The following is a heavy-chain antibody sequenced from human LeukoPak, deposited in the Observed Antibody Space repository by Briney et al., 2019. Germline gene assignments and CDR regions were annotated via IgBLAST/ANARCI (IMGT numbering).Heavy chain of an antibody. CDR2: FDPEDGET. D-gene: IGHD2-2*02. Sequence: GASVKVSCKVSGYTLTELSMHWVRQAPGKGLEWMGGFDPEDGETIYAQKFQGRVTMTEDISTDTAYMELSRLRSDDTAVYYCARVVPAAIQGGYYYYMDVWGKGTTVTVSS. V-gene: IGHV1-24*01. CDR1: GYTLTELS. J-gene: IGHJ6*03. CDR3: ARVVPAAIQGGYYYYMDV.